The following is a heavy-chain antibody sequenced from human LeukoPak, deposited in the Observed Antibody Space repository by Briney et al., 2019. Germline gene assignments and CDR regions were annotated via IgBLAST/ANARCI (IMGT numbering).Heavy chain of an antibody. V-gene: IGHV3-74*01. J-gene: IGHJ4*02. CDR1: GFTFSNYW. D-gene: IGHD3-16*02. Sequence: GSLRLSCAASGFTFSNYWMHWVRQAPGKGLVWVSRINSDGINTSYADSVKGRFTISRDNAKNTLNLQMNSLRAEDTAVYYCARGSFLITFGGFIGWGQGTLVTVSS. CDR2: INSDGINT. CDR3: ARGSFLITFGGFIG.